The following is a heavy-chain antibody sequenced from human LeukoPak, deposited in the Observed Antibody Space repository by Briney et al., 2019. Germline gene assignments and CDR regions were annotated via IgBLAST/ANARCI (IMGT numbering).Heavy chain of an antibody. CDR2: ISTYNGNT. J-gene: IGHJ4*02. Sequence: GASVKVSCKASGYTFTSYGLTWVRQAPGQGPEWMGWISTYNGNTYYAQGLQGRVSMTTDTSTSTAYMELRSLRSDDTAVYYCARPHSYGSTYFDCWGQGTLVAVSS. CDR1: GYTFTSYG. CDR3: ARPHSYGSTYFDC. D-gene: IGHD4-17*01. V-gene: IGHV1-18*01.